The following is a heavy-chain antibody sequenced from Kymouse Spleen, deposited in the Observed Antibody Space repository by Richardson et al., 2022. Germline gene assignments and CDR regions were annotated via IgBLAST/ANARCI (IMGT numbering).Heavy chain of an antibody. Sequence: QMQLVQSGPEVKKPGTSVKVSCKASGFTFTSSAVQWVRQARGQRLEWIGWIVVGSGNTNYAQKFQERVTITRDMSTSTAYMELSSLRSEDTAVYYCAAGYSSGWTYYYYYGMDVWGQGTTVTVSS. CDR2: IVVGSGNT. J-gene: IGHJ6*02. D-gene: IGHD6-19*01. V-gene: IGHV1-58*01. CDR1: GFTFTSSA. CDR3: AAGYSSGWTYYYYYGMDV.